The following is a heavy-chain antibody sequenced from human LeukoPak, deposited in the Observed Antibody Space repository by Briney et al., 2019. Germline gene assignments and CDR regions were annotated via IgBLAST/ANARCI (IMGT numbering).Heavy chain of an antibody. D-gene: IGHD3-16*01. CDR3: AGDRAQHYADAFDI. J-gene: IGHJ3*02. Sequence: GGSLRLSCAASGFTFNIYWMSWVRQAPGKGLEWVANIKPGGSDVYYLDSVRGRFTISRDNAKNSLYLQMNTLRAEDTAVYYCAGDRAQHYADAFDIWGQGTMVTVSS. CDR2: IKPGGSDV. CDR1: GFTFNIYW. V-gene: IGHV3-7*01.